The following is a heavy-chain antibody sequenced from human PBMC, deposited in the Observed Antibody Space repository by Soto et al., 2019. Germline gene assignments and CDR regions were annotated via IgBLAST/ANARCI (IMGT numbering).Heavy chain of an antibody. Sequence: EVQLLESGGGLVHPGGSLRLSCAASGSTFSSYAMSWVRQATGKGLAWVSAISGSGGSTYYADSVKGRFTISRDNFKNTLYLQINSRRAEDTAVYYCPKIAAADTLSGVEDAFDIGGQGTMVTVSS. J-gene: IGHJ3*02. CDR3: PKIAAADTLSGVEDAFDI. CDR2: ISGSGGST. CDR1: GSTFSSYA. D-gene: IGHD6-13*01. V-gene: IGHV3-23*01.